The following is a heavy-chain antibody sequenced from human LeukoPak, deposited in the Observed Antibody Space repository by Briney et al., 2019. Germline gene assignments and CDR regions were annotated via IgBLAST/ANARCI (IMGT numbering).Heavy chain of an antibody. CDR3: AKDAYYYDSSGYEY. CDR1: GFTFSSYA. D-gene: IGHD3-22*01. CDR2: ISGSGGST. V-gene: IGHV3-23*01. J-gene: IGHJ4*02. Sequence: QAGGSLRLSCAASGFTFSSYAMSWVRQAPGKGLEWVSAISGSGGSTYYADSVKGRFTISRDNSKNTLYLQMNSLRAEDTAVYYCAKDAYYYDSSGYEYWGQGTLVTVSS.